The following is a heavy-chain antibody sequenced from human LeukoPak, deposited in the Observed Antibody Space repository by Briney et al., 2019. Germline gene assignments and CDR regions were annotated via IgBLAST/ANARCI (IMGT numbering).Heavy chain of an antibody. V-gene: IGHV4-59*01. CDR3: ARALPHRYSYGYGAFDC. CDR1: GGSISSYY. D-gene: IGHD5-18*01. CDR2: IYYSGST. J-gene: IGHJ4*02. Sequence: SETLSLTCTVSGGSISSYYWSWIRQPPGKGLEWIGYIYYSGSTNYNPSLKSRVTISVDTSKNQFSLKLSSVTAADTAVYYCARALPHRYSYGYGAFDCWGQGTLVTVSS.